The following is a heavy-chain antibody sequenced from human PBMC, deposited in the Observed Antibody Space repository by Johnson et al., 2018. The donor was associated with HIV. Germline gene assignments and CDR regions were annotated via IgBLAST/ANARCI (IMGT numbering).Heavy chain of an antibody. CDR3: ARGRASWELYDAFEI. D-gene: IGHD1-26*01. J-gene: IGHJ3*02. V-gene: IGHV3-30*04. CDR2: IRCDGTNK. CDR1: GFTFSSYA. Sequence: QVQLVESGGGVVQPGRSLRLSCAASGFTFSSYAMHWVRQAPGKGLEWVAFIRCDGTNKYYADSGKGRFTSARDNSNNMLYLQMSSLRAGDTAVYYCARGRASWELYDAFEIWGQGTMVIVSS.